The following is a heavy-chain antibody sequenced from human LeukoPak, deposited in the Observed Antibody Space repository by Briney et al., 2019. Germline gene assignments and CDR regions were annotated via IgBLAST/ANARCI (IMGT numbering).Heavy chain of an antibody. CDR2: ISSGGGTT. J-gene: IGHJ4*02. V-gene: IGHV3-23*01. CDR3: ARGSGYDLFDY. D-gene: IGHD5-12*01. Sequence: GGSLRLSCAASGFTFSSYGMSWVRQAPGKGLEWVSVISSGGGTTYYADSVKGRFTISRDNPNNTLYLQLNSLRAEDTAVYYCARGSGYDLFDYWGQGTLVTVSS. CDR1: GFTFSSYG.